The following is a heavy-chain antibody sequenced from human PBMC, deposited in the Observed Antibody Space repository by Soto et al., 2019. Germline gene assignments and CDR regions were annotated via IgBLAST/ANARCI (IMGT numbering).Heavy chain of an antibody. J-gene: IGHJ5*02. CDR1: GGSISGGGYY. V-gene: IGHV4-31*03. CDR3: ARAESSGLVAH. D-gene: IGHD3-22*01. CDR2: IYYSGST. Sequence: LSLTCTVSGGSISGGGYYWSWIRQHPGKGLEWIGYIYYSGSTYYNPSLKSRVTISVDTSKNQFSLKLSSVTAADTAVYYCARAESSGLVAHWGHGTLVTVSS.